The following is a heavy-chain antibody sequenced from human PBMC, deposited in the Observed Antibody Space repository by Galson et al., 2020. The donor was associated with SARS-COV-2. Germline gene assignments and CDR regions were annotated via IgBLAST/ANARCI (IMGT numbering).Heavy chain of an antibody. D-gene: IGHD6-13*01. CDR3: AREEMEQQLPLYGMDV. CDR1: CGSIRSGGYY. V-gene: IGHV4-31*03. J-gene: IGHJ6*02. CDR2: IYYSGST. Sequence: SETLSLTCTVSCGSIRSGGYYWSWIRQHPGKGLEWIGYIYYSGSTYYNPSLKSRVTISVDTSKNQFSLKLSSVTAADTAVYYCAREEMEQQLPLYGMDVWGQGTTVTVSS.